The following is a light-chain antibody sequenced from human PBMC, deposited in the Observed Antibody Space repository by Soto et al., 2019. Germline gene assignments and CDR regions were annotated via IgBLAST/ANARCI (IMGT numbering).Light chain of an antibody. Sequence: DIVLTQSPGTLSLSPGERATLSSRVSQSVSSNYLAWYQQNPGLAPRLLIYGASTRATGVPDRFSGSGSGTDFTLTISRLEPEDFAVYHCQQYGSLSWTFGQGTKV. V-gene: IGKV3-20*01. CDR1: QSVSSNY. J-gene: IGKJ1*01. CDR3: QQYGSLSWT. CDR2: GAS.